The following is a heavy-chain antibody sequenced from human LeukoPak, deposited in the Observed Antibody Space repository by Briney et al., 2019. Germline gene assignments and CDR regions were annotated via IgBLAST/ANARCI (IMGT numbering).Heavy chain of an antibody. CDR2: ISSSSSYI. D-gene: IGHD4-17*01. Sequence: KSGGSLRLSCAASGFTFSSYSRNWVRQAPGKGLEWVSSISSSSSYIYYADSVKGRFTISRDNAKNSLYLQMNSLRAEDTAVYYCASYGDYDRGYFDYWGQGTLVTVSS. CDR3: ASYGDYDRGYFDY. J-gene: IGHJ4*02. CDR1: GFTFSSYS. V-gene: IGHV3-21*01.